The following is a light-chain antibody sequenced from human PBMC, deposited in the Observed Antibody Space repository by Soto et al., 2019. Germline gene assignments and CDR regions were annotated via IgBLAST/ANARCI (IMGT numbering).Light chain of an antibody. CDR3: QQPTSYPVT. CDR1: QSISSY. J-gene: IGKJ5*01. V-gene: IGKV1-39*01. CDR2: AAS. Sequence: IQMTQAPSTLSAKVGDRVTITCRASQSISSYLNWYQQKPGKAPKLLIYAASSLQSWVPSRFSGSGSGTDFTLTINSLQSEDFATYSCQQPTSYPVTFGQGTRLEIK.